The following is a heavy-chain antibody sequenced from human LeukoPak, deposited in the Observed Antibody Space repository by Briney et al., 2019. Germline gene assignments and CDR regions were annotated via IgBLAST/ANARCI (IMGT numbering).Heavy chain of an antibody. CDR1: GFTVSSNY. V-gene: IGHV3-66*01. CDR2: IYIGGST. J-gene: IGHJ4*02. CDR3: AREGSSWGFDY. Sequence: GGSLRLSCAASGFTVSSNYMSWVRQAPGKGLEWVSVIYIGGSTYYADSVKGRFTISRDNSKNTLYLQMNSLRAEDTAVYYCAREGSSWGFDYWGQGTLVTVSS. D-gene: IGHD6-13*01.